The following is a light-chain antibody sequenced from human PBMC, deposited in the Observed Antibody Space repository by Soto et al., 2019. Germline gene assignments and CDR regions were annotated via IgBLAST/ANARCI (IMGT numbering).Light chain of an antibody. CDR1: QSVSSY. Sequence: EIVLTQSPATLSLSPGERATLSCRASQSVSSYLAWYHQKPGQAPRLLIYDASNRATGIPARFSGSGSVTDFTLTIRILEPADLALYYCQPRSNWPRPFGQGTKLEIK. V-gene: IGKV3-11*01. J-gene: IGKJ2*01. CDR2: DAS. CDR3: QPRSNWPRP.